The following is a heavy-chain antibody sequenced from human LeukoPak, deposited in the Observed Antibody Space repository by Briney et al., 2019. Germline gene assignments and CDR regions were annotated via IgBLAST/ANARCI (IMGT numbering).Heavy chain of an antibody. CDR1: GFTFSSYE. Sequence: GSLRLSCAASGFTFSSYEMNWVRQAPGKGLEWIGEIDHSGSTNYNPSLKSRVTISVDKSESQFSLKLSSVTAADTAVYYCVRVGTYFLLSWGQGTLVTVSS. V-gene: IGHV4-4*02. D-gene: IGHD1-26*01. CDR3: VRVGTYFLLS. J-gene: IGHJ5*02. CDR2: IDHSGST.